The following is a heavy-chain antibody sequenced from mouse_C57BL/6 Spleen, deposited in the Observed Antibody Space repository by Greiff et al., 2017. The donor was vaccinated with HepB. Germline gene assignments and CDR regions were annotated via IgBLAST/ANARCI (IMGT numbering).Heavy chain of an antibody. Sequence: VKLQESGAELVRPGASVTLSCKASGYTFTDYEMHWVKQTPVHGLEWIGAIDPETGGTAYNQKFKGKAILTADKSSSTAYMELRSLTSEDSAVYYCTRDTTVVARDYFDYWGQGTTLTVSS. CDR2: IDPETGGT. D-gene: IGHD1-1*01. J-gene: IGHJ2*01. V-gene: IGHV1-15*01. CDR3: TRDTTVVARDYFDY. CDR1: GYTFTDYE.